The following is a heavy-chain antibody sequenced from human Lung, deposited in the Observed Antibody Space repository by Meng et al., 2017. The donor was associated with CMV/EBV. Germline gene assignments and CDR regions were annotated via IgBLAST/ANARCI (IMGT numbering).Heavy chain of an antibody. Sequence: VQLHQSAPGLVKPPHTPSPTCSISGDIVSSNSAAWHWIRQSPSRGLEWLGRTYYRSKWSHEYAVSVKSRITISPDTPKNQFSLQLNSMTPDDTAVYYCARGINGGCGDWGQGTLVTVSS. CDR3: ARGINGGCGD. V-gene: IGHV6-1*01. CDR1: GDIVSSNSAA. D-gene: IGHD4-23*01. CDR2: TYYRSKWSH. J-gene: IGHJ4*02.